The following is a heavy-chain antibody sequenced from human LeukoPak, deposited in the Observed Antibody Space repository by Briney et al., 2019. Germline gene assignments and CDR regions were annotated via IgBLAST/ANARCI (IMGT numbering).Heavy chain of an antibody. CDR1: GDSFTSYW. D-gene: IGHD4-17*01. Sequence: GESLKISCKGSGDSFTSYWIGWVRQMPGKGLEWMGIMYPGDSDTRYSPSFQGHVTISADKSISTAYLQWSSLKASDTAMYYCARWRSCYGDYLDYWGQGTLVTVSS. V-gene: IGHV5-51*01. J-gene: IGHJ4*02. CDR3: ARWRSCYGDYLDY. CDR2: MYPGDSDT.